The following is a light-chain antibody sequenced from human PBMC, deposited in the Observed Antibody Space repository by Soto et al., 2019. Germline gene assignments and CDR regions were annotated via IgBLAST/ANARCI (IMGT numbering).Light chain of an antibody. Sequence: DTVMTQSPGSLSVSLGERATINCKSCQSVLYSSKNKNYLAWYQQKPGQPPKLLIYWASTRESGVPDRFRGSGSGTDFTLTISSLQAEDAAVYYRQQYYSSPLTFGQGTRLDIK. CDR2: WAS. J-gene: IGKJ5*01. V-gene: IGKV4-1*01. CDR3: QQYYSSPLT. CDR1: QSVLYSSKNKNY.